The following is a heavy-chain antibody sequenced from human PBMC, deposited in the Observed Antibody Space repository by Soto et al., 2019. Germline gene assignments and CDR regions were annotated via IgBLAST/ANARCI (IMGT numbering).Heavy chain of an antibody. CDR2: IHPDGGHT. Sequence: ASVRLCKASGYTFTNYYVQWVRQAPGQGLEWMGVIHPDGGHTTYSQKFQDRVTMTRDTFTSTIYMELSSLRSEDTAVYYCARGDNDYWGQGTLVTVSS. CDR1: GYTFTNYY. J-gene: IGHJ4*02. V-gene: IGHV1-46*01. CDR3: ARGDNDY.